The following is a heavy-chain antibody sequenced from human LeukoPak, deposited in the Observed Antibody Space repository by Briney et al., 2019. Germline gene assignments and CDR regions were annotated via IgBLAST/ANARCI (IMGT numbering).Heavy chain of an antibody. D-gene: IGHD6-13*01. Sequence: GGSLRLSCAVSGFTFSDYAMYWIRQAPGKGLEFVSYISGSGDSTYYADSVKGRFTVSRDNSKNTLYVQMDSLRAEDTAVYYCAKEKAAWYPFDYWGQGTLVTASS. CDR3: AKEKAAWYPFDY. J-gene: IGHJ4*02. CDR2: ISGSGDST. V-gene: IGHV3-23*01. CDR1: GFTFSDYA.